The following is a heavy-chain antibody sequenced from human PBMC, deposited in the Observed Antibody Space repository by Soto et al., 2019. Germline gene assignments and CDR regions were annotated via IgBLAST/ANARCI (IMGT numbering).Heavy chain of an antibody. CDR2: MYHSGST. CDR1: GGSISSGGYS. J-gene: IGHJ4*02. D-gene: IGHD3-3*01. CDR3: ARVRDY. Sequence: PSETLSLTCAVSGGSISSGGYSWSWIRQPPGKGLEWIGYMYHSGSTYYNPSLKSRVTISIDRSKKQFSLKLSSVTAEDTAVYYGARVRDYWGQGILVNVSS. V-gene: IGHV4-30-2*01.